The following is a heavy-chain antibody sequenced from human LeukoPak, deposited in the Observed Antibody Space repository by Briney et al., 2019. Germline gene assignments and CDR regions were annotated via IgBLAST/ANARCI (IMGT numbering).Heavy chain of an antibody. CDR3: ARDRLFGVVTD. J-gene: IGHJ4*02. CDR1: GGSISSSSSY. CDR2: IYYSGST. D-gene: IGHD3-3*01. Sequence: SETLSLTRTVSGGSISSSSSYWSWIRQPPGKRLEWIGYIYYSGSTNYDPSLKSRVTISVDTSKNQFSLKLRSVTAADTAVYYCARDRLFGVVTDWGQGTLVTVSS. V-gene: IGHV4-61*01.